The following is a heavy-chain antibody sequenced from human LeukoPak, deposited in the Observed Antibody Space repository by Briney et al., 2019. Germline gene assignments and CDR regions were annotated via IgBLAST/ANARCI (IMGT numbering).Heavy chain of an antibody. J-gene: IGHJ4*02. V-gene: IGHV3-30*04. CDR1: GFTFSSYA. D-gene: IGHD2-2*01. Sequence: PGGSLRLSCAASGFTFSSYAMHWVRQAPGKGLEWVAVISYDGSKYYADSVKGRFTISRDNSKNTLYLQMNSLRAEDTAVYYCARDARLGYCSSTSCYAYYFDYWGQGTLVTVSS. CDR3: ARDARLGYCSSTSCYAYYFDY. CDR2: ISYDGSK.